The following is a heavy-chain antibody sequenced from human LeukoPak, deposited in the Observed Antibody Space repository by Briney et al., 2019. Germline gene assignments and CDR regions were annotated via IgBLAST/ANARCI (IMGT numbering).Heavy chain of an antibody. CDR1: GGSISSSSYY. D-gene: IGHD4-23*01. CDR2: IYYSGST. CDR3: ARMGENGGYTTTFDY. V-gene: IGHV4-39*01. J-gene: IGHJ4*02. Sequence: PSETLFLTCTVSGGSISSSSYYWGWIRQPPGKGLEWIGSIYYSGSTYYSPSLKSRVTISVDTSKNQFSLKLSSVTAADTAVYYCARMGENGGYTTTFDYWGQGTLVTVSS.